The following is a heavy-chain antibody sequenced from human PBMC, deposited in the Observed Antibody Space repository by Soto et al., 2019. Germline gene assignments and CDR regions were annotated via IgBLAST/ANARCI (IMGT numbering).Heavy chain of an antibody. CDR3: AKGIVVVPAANGFYYYYGMDV. V-gene: IGHV3-30*18. CDR2: ISYDGSNK. D-gene: IGHD2-2*01. CDR1: GFTFSSYG. Sequence: QVQLVESGGGVVQPGRSLRLSCAASGFTFSSYGMHWVRQAPGKGLERVAVISYDGSNKYYADSVKGRFTISRDNSKNTLYLQMNSLRAEDTAVYYCAKGIVVVPAANGFYYYYGMDVWGQGTTVTVSS. J-gene: IGHJ6*02.